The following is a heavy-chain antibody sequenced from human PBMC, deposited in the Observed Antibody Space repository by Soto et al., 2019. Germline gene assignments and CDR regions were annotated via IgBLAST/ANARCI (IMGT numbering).Heavy chain of an antibody. CDR3: AKSGVIITTSYSMDV. CDR2: ISYDGSNK. Sequence: PGGSLRLSCAASGFNFSSYGMHWVRQAPGKGLEWVAVISYDGSNKYYADSVKGRFTISRDNSKNTLYLQMNSLRAEDTAVYYCAKSGVIITTSYSMDVWGQGTTVTVSS. D-gene: IGHD3-10*01. J-gene: IGHJ6*02. CDR1: GFNFSSYG. V-gene: IGHV3-30*18.